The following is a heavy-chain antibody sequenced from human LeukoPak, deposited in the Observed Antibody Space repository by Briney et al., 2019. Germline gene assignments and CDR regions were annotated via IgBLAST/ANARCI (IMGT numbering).Heavy chain of an antibody. Sequence: PGGSLRLSCAASGFTFNGYAMSWVRQAPGKGLEWVSAISPTGAGTYYADSVKGLFTISRDNSKNTLYLQMNSLRAEHTAVYYCAKYTERAFDIWGQGTMVTVSS. CDR2: ISPTGAGT. CDR1: GFTFNGYA. CDR3: AKYTERAFDI. D-gene: IGHD2-2*02. J-gene: IGHJ3*02. V-gene: IGHV3-23*01.